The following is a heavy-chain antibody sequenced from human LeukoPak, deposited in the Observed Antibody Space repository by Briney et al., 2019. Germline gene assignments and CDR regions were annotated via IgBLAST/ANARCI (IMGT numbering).Heavy chain of an antibody. Sequence: ASVKVSCKASGYTFTGYYMHWVRQAPGQGLEWMGWINPNSGGTNYAQKFQGRVTMTRDTSISTAYMELSRLRSDDTAVYYCARVLTMAGTFDYWGQGTLVTVSS. CDR2: INPNSGGT. CDR3: ARVLTMAGTFDY. J-gene: IGHJ4*02. D-gene: IGHD6-19*01. CDR1: GYTFTGYY. V-gene: IGHV1-2*02.